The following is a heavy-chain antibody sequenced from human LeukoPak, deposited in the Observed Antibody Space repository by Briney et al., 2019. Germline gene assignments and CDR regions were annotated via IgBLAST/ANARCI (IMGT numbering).Heavy chain of an antibody. J-gene: IGHJ6*02. Sequence: SETLSLNCTVSGGSISSYYWSCLRPPPGKGLEWIGYIYYSGSTNYNPSLKSRVTISVDTSKNQFSLKLSSVTAADTAVYYCARYGDCSSTSCFPNYYYYYGMDVWGQGTTVTVSS. D-gene: IGHD2-2*01. CDR3: ARYGDCSSTSCFPNYYYYYGMDV. V-gene: IGHV4-59*01. CDR2: IYYSGST. CDR1: GGSISSYY.